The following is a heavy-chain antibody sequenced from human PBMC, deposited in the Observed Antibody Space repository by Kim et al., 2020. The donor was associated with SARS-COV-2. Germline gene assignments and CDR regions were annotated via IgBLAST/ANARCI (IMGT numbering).Heavy chain of an antibody. V-gene: IGHV3-73*01. Sequence: GGSLRLSCAASGFTFSGSAMHWVRQASGKGLEWVGRIRSKANSYATAYAASVKGRFTISRDDSKNTAYLQMNSLKTEDTAVYYCTSFAPIAAAGIPVGYYYYGMDVWGQGTTVTVSS. CDR3: TSFAPIAAAGIPVGYYYYGMDV. CDR2: IRSKANSYAT. J-gene: IGHJ6*02. CDR1: GFTFSGSA. D-gene: IGHD6-13*01.